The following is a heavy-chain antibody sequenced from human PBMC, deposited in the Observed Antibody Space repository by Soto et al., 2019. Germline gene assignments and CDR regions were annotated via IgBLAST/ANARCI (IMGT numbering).Heavy chain of an antibody. CDR2: AYYRSKWYN. V-gene: IGHV6-1*01. CDR1: GDSVSGNSAA. D-gene: IGHD2-2*02. Sequence: SQTLSLTCAISGDSVSGNSAAWNWIRQSPSRGLEWLGRAYYRSKWYNDYAVSVKSRITINPDTSKNQFSLQLNSVTPEDTAVYYCARGACSSTSCYKRNWFDPWGQGTLVTVSS. CDR3: ARGACSSTSCYKRNWFDP. J-gene: IGHJ5*02.